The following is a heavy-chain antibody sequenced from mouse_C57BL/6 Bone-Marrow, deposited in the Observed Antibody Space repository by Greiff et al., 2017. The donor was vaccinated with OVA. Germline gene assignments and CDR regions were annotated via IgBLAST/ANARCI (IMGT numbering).Heavy chain of an antibody. CDR2: ISPRSGNT. CDR3: ASEDGYFRH. CDR1: GYTFTSYG. D-gene: IGHD2-3*01. Sequence: QVQLKESGAELARPGASVKLSCKASGYTFTSYGISWVKQRPGQGLEWIGAISPRSGNTYYNEKFKGKATLAADKSSSTAYMALRSLTSEDSAVYVIASEDGYFRHGGQGTTLTGSS. J-gene: IGHJ2*01. V-gene: IGHV1-81*01.